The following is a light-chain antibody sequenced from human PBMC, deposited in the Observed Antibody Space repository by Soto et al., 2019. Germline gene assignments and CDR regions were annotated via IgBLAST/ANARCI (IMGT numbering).Light chain of an antibody. CDR1: SSDVGGYNY. J-gene: IGLJ1*01. CDR2: DVS. Sequence: QSALTQPASVSGSPGQSIAISCTGTSSDVGGYNYVSWYQHHPGKVPKLMIYDVSSRPSGVSDRFSGSKSGNTASLTISGLQAEDEADYYCSSYTGSSTPYVFGTVTKLTVL. CDR3: SSYTGSSTPYV. V-gene: IGLV2-14*03.